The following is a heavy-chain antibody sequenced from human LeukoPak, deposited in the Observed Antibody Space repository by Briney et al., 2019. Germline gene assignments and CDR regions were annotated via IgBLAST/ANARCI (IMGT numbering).Heavy chain of an antibody. D-gene: IGHD5-18*01. V-gene: IGHV3-23*01. CDR2: VSGDGFST. Sequence: PGGSLRLSCAASGFTFSTYAMSWVRQAPGKGLEWVSAVSGDGFSTFSAYSVKGRFSISRDNSKNTLYLQMNSLRAADTAVYYWAKFRVVTASRGVGLDYWGQGVLVTVSS. J-gene: IGHJ4*02. CDR3: AKFRVVTASRGVGLDY. CDR1: GFTFSTYA.